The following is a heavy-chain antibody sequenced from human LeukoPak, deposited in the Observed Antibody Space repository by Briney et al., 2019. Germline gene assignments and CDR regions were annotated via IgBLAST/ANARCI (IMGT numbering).Heavy chain of an antibody. J-gene: IGHJ4*02. CDR1: GYTFTSYA. CDR2: INAGNGNT. Sequence: ASVKVSCKASGYTFTSYAMHWVRQAPGQRLEWMGWINAGNGNTKYSQEFQGRVTITRNTSISTAYMELSSLRSEDTAVYYCAREDYYDSGSNDYWGQGTLVTVSS. D-gene: IGHD3-22*01. V-gene: IGHV1-3*03. CDR3: AREDYYDSGSNDY.